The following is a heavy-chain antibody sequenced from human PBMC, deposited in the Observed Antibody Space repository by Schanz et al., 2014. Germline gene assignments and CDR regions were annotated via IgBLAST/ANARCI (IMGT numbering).Heavy chain of an antibody. D-gene: IGHD5-18*01. CDR2: ITAYNGDT. CDR3: ARGGYSYALSAFDI. Sequence: QVQLVQSGAEVKKPGASVKVSCKASGYTFTSHGISWVRQAPGQGLEWMGWITAYNGDTNYALKLQGRVTMTTDTSTSTAYMELRSLRSDDTALYYCARGGYSYALSAFDIWGQGTMVTVSS. J-gene: IGHJ3*02. CDR1: GYTFTSHG. V-gene: IGHV1-18*01.